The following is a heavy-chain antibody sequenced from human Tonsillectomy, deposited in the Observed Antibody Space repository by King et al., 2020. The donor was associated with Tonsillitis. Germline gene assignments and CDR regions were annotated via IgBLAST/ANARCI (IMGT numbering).Heavy chain of an antibody. CDR1: GFTFSNAW. CDR3: TTDPQIPTPPYSGSYYLFWGDAFDL. D-gene: IGHD1-26*01. Sequence: DVQLVESGGGLVKPGGSLRLSCAASGFTFSNAWMNWVRQAPGKGLEWVGRIKSKIDGGTTDYAAPVKGRFTISRDENTLFLQMNSLKTEDTAVYYCTTDPQIPTPPYSGSYYLFWGDAFDLWGQGTMVTVSS. CDR2: IKSKIDGGTT. J-gene: IGHJ3*01. V-gene: IGHV3-15*01.